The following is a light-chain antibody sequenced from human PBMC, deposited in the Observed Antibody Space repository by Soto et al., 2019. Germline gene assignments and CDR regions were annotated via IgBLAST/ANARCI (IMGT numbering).Light chain of an antibody. V-gene: IGKV1-5*03. J-gene: IGKJ1*01. CDR2: KAS. Sequence: DIQMTQSPSTLSASVGDRVTITCRASQSINTWLAWYQLKPGRAPKLPIYKASTLESGVSSRFSGSGSGTEFTLTISSLQPDDFATYYCQQYQTYSQFGQGTKV. CDR3: QQYQTYSQ. CDR1: QSINTW.